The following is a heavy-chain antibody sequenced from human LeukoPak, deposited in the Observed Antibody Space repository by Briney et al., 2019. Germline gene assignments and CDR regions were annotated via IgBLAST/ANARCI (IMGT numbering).Heavy chain of an antibody. CDR1: GGSFSGYY. Sequence: SETLSLTCAVYGGSFSGYYWSWIRQPPGKGLEWIGEINHSGSTNYNPSLKSRVTIPVDTSKNQFSLKLSSVTAADTAVYYCARRTGGYYYDSSGYPVFPYYFDYWGQGTLVTVSS. CDR3: ARRTGGYYYDSSGYPVFPYYFDY. D-gene: IGHD3-22*01. J-gene: IGHJ4*02. V-gene: IGHV4-34*01. CDR2: INHSGST.